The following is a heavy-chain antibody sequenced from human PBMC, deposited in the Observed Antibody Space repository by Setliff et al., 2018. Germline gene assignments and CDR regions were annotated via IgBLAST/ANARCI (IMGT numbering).Heavy chain of an antibody. D-gene: IGHD3-3*01. CDR1: GGSFSGYY. J-gene: IGHJ3*02. CDR3: ARSGYYDFWSGFLNDAFDI. V-gene: IGHV4-34*01. CDR2: INHSGST. Sequence: SLTCAVYGGSFSGYYWSWIRQPPGKGLEWIGEINHSGSTNYNPSLKSRVTISVDTSKNQFSLKLSSVTAADTAVYYCARSGYYDFWSGFLNDAFDIWGQGTMVTVSS.